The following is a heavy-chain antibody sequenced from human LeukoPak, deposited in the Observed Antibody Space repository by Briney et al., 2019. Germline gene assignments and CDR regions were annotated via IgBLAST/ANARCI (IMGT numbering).Heavy chain of an antibody. J-gene: IGHJ4*02. CDR2: ISSGSSYI. CDR1: GFTFSSYS. CDR3: ARDWGSGLNFDY. V-gene: IGHV3-21*01. D-gene: IGHD3-10*01. Sequence: GGSLRLSCAASGFTFSSYSMNWVRQAPGKGLEWVSSISSGSSYIYDADSVKGRFTISRDNAKNSLYLQMNSLRAEDTAVYYCARDWGSGLNFDYWGQGTPVTVSS.